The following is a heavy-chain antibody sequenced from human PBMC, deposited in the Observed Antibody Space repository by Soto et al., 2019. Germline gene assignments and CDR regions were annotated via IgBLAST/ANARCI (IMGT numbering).Heavy chain of an antibody. Sequence: QVQLVESGGDVVQPGRSLRLSCAASGFTFSSYGMQWVRLAPGKGLEWVAVIWYDGSQKYYVDSVKGRFIVSXXXXXXXXXXXXXSLRGDDTAIYYCATLAGKNGFDVWGQGTVVTVSS. CDR2: IWYDGSQK. D-gene: IGHD3-10*01. CDR1: GFTFSSYG. J-gene: IGHJ3*01. V-gene: IGHV3-33*01. CDR3: ATLAGKNGFDV.